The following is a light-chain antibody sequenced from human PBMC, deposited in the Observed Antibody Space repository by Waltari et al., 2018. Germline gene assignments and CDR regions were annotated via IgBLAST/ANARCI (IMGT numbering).Light chain of an antibody. CDR3: SSYAGSSVV. J-gene: IGLJ2*01. CDR1: SSDVGGYNN. Sequence: QSALTQPPSASGSPGQSVTIPCTGPSSDVGGYNNVSWYQQHPGKAPKLMIYEVSKRPSGVPDRFSGSKSGNTASLTVSGLQAEDEADYYCSSYAGSSVVFGGGTKLTVL. CDR2: EVS. V-gene: IGLV2-8*01.